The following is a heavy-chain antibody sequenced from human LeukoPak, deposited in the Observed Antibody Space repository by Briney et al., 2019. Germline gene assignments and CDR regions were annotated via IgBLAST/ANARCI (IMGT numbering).Heavy chain of an antibody. J-gene: IGHJ5*02. V-gene: IGHV3-9*01. CDR3: AKDLMVRAVSPT. CDR2: ISWNSGSI. CDR1: GCTFNDYA. Sequence: GGSLRLSCAASGCTFNDYAMRWVRQAPGKGLEWVSGISWNSGSIGYADSVKGRFTISRDNAKNSLYLQMNSLRAEDTALYYCAKDLMVRAVSPTWGQGTLVTVSS. D-gene: IGHD3-10*01.